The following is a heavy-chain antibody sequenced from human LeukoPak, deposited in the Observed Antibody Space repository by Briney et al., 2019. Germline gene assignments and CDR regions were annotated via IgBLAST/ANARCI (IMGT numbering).Heavy chain of an antibody. V-gene: IGHV4-39*01. Sequence: SETLSLTCTVSGGSISTRNYYWGWIRQPPGKGLEWIVSIRYSGSTYYNPSLRSRVTISVDTTKNQLSLKLASVTAADTAVYYCARQGCSAACYHFDYWGQGTLVTVSS. D-gene: IGHD2-21*01. CDR3: ARQGCSAACYHFDY. CDR2: IRYSGST. J-gene: IGHJ4*02. CDR1: GGSISTRNYY.